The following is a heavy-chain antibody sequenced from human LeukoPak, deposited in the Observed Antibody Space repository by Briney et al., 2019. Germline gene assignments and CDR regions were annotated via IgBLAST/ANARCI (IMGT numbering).Heavy chain of an antibody. V-gene: IGHV1-8*03. Sequence: GASVKVSCKASAYTFTSYDINWVRQATGQGLEWMGWMNPNSGNTGYAQKFQGRVTITRNTSISTAYMELSSLRSEDTAVYYCARGLLDIVVVPAAIRYYYYYYMDVWGKGTTVTVSS. CDR1: AYTFTSYD. D-gene: IGHD2-2*02. CDR3: ARGLLDIVVVPAAIRYYYYYYMDV. J-gene: IGHJ6*03. CDR2: MNPNSGNT.